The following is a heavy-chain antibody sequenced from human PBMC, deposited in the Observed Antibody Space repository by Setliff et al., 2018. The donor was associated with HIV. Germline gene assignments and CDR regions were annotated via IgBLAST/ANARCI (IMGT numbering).Heavy chain of an antibody. CDR1: GFTFSDYY. Sequence: GGSLRLSCTASGFTFSDYYMSWIRQAPGKGLEWVSYISSSSTYTNYLDSVKGRFTISRDNAKNSLYLQMNSLRAEDTAVYYCARDPPGSGFHLDYWGQGTPVTVSS. D-gene: IGHD5-12*01. CDR2: ISSSSTYT. CDR3: ARDPPGSGFHLDY. J-gene: IGHJ4*02. V-gene: IGHV3-11*05.